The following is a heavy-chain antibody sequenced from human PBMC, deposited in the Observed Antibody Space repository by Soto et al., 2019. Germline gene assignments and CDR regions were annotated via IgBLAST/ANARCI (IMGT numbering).Heavy chain of an antibody. J-gene: IGHJ5*02. D-gene: IGHD2-2*01. V-gene: IGHV4-59*01. CDR1: GASISDYY. CDR2: FYPSGRT. CDR3: ASQYQMHQLRFDP. Sequence: SETLSLTCTVSGASISDYYWSWSRQSPGKGLDWIGYFYPSGRTDYNPSLKSRVTISVDTSKNQFSLELNSLTAADTAVYYCASQYQMHQLRFDPWGQGTLVTVSS.